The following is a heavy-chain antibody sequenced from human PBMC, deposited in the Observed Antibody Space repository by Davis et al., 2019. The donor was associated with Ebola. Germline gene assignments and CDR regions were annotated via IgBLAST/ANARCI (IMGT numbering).Heavy chain of an antibody. CDR2: INAGNGNT. CDR3: AREARWGAAAGIGY. CDR1: GYTFTSYA. Sequence: ASVKVSCKASGYTFTSYAMHWVRQAPGQRLEWMGWINAGNGNTKYSQKFQGRVTITRDTSASTVYMELSSLRSEDTAVYYCAREARWGAAAGIGYWGQGTLVTVSS. D-gene: IGHD6-13*01. J-gene: IGHJ4*02. V-gene: IGHV1-3*01.